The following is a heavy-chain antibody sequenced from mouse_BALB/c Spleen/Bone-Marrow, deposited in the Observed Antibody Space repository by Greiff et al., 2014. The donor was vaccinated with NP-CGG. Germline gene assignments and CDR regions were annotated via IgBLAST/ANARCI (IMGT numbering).Heavy chain of an antibody. CDR1: GYTFTSYW. V-gene: IGHV1-87*01. J-gene: IGHJ4*01. D-gene: IGHD2-1*01. Sequence: VMLVESGAELARPGASVKLSCKASGYTFTSYWMQWVKQRPGQGLQWIGAIYPGDGDTRYTQKFRGKATLTADKSSNTAYMQLSSLTSEDSAVYFCASPYGNYDAMDYWGQGTSVTVSS. CDR2: IYPGDGDT. CDR3: ASPYGNYDAMDY.